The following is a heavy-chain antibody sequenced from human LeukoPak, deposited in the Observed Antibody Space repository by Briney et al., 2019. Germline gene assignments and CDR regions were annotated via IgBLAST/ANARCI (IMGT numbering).Heavy chain of an antibody. V-gene: IGHV4-34*01. D-gene: IGHD1-26*01. CDR3: AREGVGARAFDI. CDR2: INHSGST. Sequence: SETLSLTCAVYGGSFSGYYWSWIRQPPGKGLEWIGEINHSGSTNYNPPLKSRVTISVDTSKNQFSLKLSSVTAADTAVYYCAREGVGARAFDIWGQGTMVTVSS. CDR1: GGSFSGYY. J-gene: IGHJ3*02.